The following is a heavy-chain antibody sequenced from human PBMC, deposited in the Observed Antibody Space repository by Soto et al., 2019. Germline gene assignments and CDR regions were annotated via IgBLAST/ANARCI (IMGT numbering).Heavy chain of an antibody. V-gene: IGHV3-23*01. J-gene: IGHJ4*02. CDR3: AKDRLAGNFDY. Sequence: GGSLRLSCAASEFSFNGYAMNWVRQAPGKGLEWVATISATGGSTYYTDSVKGRFTISRDNSKNTLYLQMNGLRVEDTAVYYCAKDRLAGNFDYWGQGTQVTVSS. CDR2: ISATGGST. CDR1: EFSFNGYA.